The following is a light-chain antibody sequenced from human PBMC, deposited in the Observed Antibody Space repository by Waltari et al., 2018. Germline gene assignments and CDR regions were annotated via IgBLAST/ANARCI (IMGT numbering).Light chain of an antibody. V-gene: IGKV3-20*01. J-gene: IGKJ1*01. CDR1: QSVGSSS. CDR3: QQHGTLPAT. Sequence: EIVLTQSPGTASLSPGQRVTLSCRASQSVGSSSLAWYQQKPGQAPRLASYRASRRATGIPDRFSGSGSGTDFSLTISRLEPEDFAVYYCQQHGTLPATFGQGTKVEIK. CDR2: RAS.